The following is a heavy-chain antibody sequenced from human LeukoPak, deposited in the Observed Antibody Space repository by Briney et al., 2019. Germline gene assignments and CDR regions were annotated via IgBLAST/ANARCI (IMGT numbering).Heavy chain of an antibody. Sequence: GGSLRLSCAASGFTFSSYSMNWVRQAPGKGLEWVSYISSSSSTIYYADSVKGRFTISRDNAKNSLYLQMNSLRAEDTAVYYCARDGNYYDSSGYAQYSDYWGQGTLVTVSS. CDR1: GFTFSSYS. J-gene: IGHJ4*02. CDR2: ISSSSSTI. V-gene: IGHV3-48*01. D-gene: IGHD3-22*01. CDR3: ARDGNYYDSSGYAQYSDY.